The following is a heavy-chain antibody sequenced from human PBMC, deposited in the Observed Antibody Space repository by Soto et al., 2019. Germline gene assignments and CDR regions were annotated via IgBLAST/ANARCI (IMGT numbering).Heavy chain of an antibody. D-gene: IGHD5-12*01. CDR1: GFIFTNYA. CDR3: VREGRGSFDF. CDR2: IGGRGNSA. J-gene: IGHJ3*01. V-gene: IGHV3-23*01. Sequence: SCAASGFIFTNYAMNWVRQAPGKGLEWVSVIGGRGNSAYYADSVQGRFTISRDNSKNTLSLQMSSLTADDTAIYYCVREGRGSFDFWGRGTMVTVSS.